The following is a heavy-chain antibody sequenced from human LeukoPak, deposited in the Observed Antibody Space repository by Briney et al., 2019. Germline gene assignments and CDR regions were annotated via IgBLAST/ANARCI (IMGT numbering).Heavy chain of an antibody. CDR3: ARDHVVDGLVFDY. D-gene: IGHD2-15*01. CDR1: GFTFRSHW. J-gene: IGHJ4*02. V-gene: IGHV3-7*01. CDR2: INQDESEK. Sequence: GGSLRLSCAASGFTFRSHWMSWVRQAPGKGLELVANINQDESEKYYVDSVKGRFTISRDNAKNSLFLQMNSLRAEDTATYYCARDHVVDGLVFDYWGQGTLVTVSS.